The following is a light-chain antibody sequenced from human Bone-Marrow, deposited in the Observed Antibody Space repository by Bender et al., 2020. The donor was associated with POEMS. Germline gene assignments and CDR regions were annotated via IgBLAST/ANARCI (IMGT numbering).Light chain of an antibody. CDR2: GVN. CDR1: GSDIGGYEY. Sequence: QSALTQPPSASGSPGQSVTISCTGTGSDIGGYEYVSWYQQHPGKAPKFLIYGVNKRPSGVPDRFSGSKSGTSASLAISGLQSEDEADYYCAAWDDSLNGWVFGGGTKLTVL. J-gene: IGLJ3*02. CDR3: AAWDDSLNGWV. V-gene: IGLV2-8*01.